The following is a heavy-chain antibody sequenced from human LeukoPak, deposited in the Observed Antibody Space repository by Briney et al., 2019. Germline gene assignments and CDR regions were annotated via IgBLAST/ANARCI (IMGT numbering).Heavy chain of an antibody. D-gene: IGHD3-22*01. CDR2: MNPTTTYT. J-gene: IGHJ5*02. Sequence: GGSLRLSCAASGFIVSDYYMTWIRQAPGKGLEWVSYMNPTTTYTYYADSVKGRFTISRDNSKDTLYVQMNSLRAEDTAIYYCVKGLEDRHDSSGYYSNWFDPWGQGTLVTVSS. CDR1: GFIVSDYY. V-gene: IGHV3-11*05. CDR3: VKGLEDRHDSSGYYSNWFDP.